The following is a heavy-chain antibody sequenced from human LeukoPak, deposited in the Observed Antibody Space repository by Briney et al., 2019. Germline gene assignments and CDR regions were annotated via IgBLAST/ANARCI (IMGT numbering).Heavy chain of an antibody. V-gene: IGHV4-34*01. CDR1: GGSFSGYY. CDR3: ARSSGGWYFPLDY. J-gene: IGHJ4*02. CDR2: INHSGST. D-gene: IGHD6-19*01. Sequence: PSETLSLTCAVYGGSFSGYYWSWIRQPPGKGLEWIGEINHSGSTNYNPSLKSRVTISVDTSKNQFSLKLSSVTAADTAVYYCARSSGGWYFPLDYWGQGTLVTVSS.